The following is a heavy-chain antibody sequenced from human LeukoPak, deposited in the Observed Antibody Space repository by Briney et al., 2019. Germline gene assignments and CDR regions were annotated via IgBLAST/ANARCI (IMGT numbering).Heavy chain of an antibody. CDR1: GFTFSRYW. CDR3: AKDGDCSGGTCYSGFDV. J-gene: IGHJ6*02. Sequence: GGSLRLSCAASGFTFSRYWMTWVRQAPGKGLEWVANIKQDGSEKYYVDSVKGRFSISRDSAKNSLYLQMNSLRAEDTAVYYCAKDGDCSGGTCYSGFDVWGQGTTVTVSS. CDR2: IKQDGSEK. D-gene: IGHD2-15*01. V-gene: IGHV3-7*01.